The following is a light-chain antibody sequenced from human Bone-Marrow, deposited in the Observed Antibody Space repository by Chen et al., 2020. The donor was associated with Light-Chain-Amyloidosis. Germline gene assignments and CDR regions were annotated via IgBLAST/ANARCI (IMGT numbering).Light chain of an antibody. CDR3: QSADSSGTYEVI. CDR2: RDT. J-gene: IGLJ2*01. Sequence: SYELTQPPSVSVSPGQTARITCYGDDLPTKYAYWYQQKPGQAPVLVIHRDTERPSGISERFSGSSAGTTAKLTISGVQAEDEADYHCQSADSSGTYEVIFGGGTKLTVL. V-gene: IGLV3-25*03. CDR1: DLPTKY.